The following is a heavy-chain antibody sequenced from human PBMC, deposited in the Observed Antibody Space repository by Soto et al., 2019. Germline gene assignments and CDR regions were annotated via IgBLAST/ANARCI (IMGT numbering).Heavy chain of an antibody. CDR2: IIPIFGTA. J-gene: IGHJ6*02. V-gene: IGHV1-69*13. CDR3: ARFNSGYSGYDDYYYYGMDV. D-gene: IGHD5-12*01. CDR1: GGTFSSYA. Sequence: SVKVSCKASGGTFSSYAISWVRQAPGQGLEWMGGIIPIFGTANYAQKFQGRVTITADESTSTAYMELSSLRSEDTAVYYCARFNSGYSGYDDYYYYGMDVWGQGTTVTVSS.